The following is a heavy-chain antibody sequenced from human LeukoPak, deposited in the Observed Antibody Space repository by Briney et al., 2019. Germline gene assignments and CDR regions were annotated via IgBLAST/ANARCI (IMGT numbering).Heavy chain of an antibody. CDR1: GFTFSSYA. D-gene: IGHD5-12*01. J-gene: IGHJ4*02. CDR2: ISYDGSNK. V-gene: IGHV3-30-3*01. CDR3: ASDSGMYYFDY. Sequence: GGSLRLSCAPSGFTFSSYAMHWVRQAPGKGLEWVAVISYDGSNKYYADSVKGRFTISRDNSKNTLYLQMNSLRAEDTAVYYCASDSGMYYFDYWGQGTLVTVSS.